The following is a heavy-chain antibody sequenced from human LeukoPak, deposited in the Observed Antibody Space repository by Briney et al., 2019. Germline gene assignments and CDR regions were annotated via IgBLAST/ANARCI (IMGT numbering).Heavy chain of an antibody. D-gene: IGHD5-18*01. V-gene: IGHV3-21*01. J-gene: IGHJ4*02. Sequence: GGSLRLSCAASGFTLSSYSMSWVRHALGEGLGWISSISSSSSYIYYADSVKGRCTITRDNAKNSLYLQMHSLRAEDTAVDYCARDAWIQPWLVRNDYWGQGTLVTVSS. CDR1: GFTLSSYS. CDR3: ARDAWIQPWLVRNDY. CDR2: ISSSSSYI.